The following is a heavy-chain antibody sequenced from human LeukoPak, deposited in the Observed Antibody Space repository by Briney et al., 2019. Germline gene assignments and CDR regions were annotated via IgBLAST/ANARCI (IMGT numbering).Heavy chain of an antibody. CDR3: ARDFLPYTITIFGVVIPWFDP. CDR2: VSAYNGNT. V-gene: IGHV1-18*04. CDR1: GYTFTSYY. D-gene: IGHD3-3*01. Sequence: ASVKVSCKASGYTFTSYYMHWVRQAPGQGLEWMGWVSAYNGNTNYAQKLQGRVTMITDTSTSTAYMELRSLRSDDTSVYYCARDFLPYTITIFGVVIPWFDPWGQGTLVTVSS. J-gene: IGHJ5*02.